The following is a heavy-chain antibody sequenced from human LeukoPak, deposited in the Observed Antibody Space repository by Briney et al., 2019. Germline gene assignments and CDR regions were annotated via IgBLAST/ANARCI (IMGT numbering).Heavy chain of an antibody. D-gene: IGHD4-11*01. CDR3: ARSKIDY. CDR2: INEDGSEK. J-gene: IGHJ4*02. CDR1: GFTFSNYW. V-gene: IGHV3-7*01. Sequence: GGSLRLSCTASGFTFSNYWMMWVRQAPGKGLEWVANINEDGSEKYYADSVEGRFTISRDSAKNSLDLQMNSLRADDTAIYYCARSKIDYWGQGTLVTVSS.